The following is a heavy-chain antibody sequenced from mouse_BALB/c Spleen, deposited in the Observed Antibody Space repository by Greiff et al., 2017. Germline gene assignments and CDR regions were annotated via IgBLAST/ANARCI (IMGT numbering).Heavy chain of an antibody. CDR2: IYPSDSYT. V-gene: IGHV1-69*02. D-gene: IGHD2-10*02. Sequence: VQLQQPGAELVRPGASVKLSCKASGYTFTSYWINWVKQRPGQGLEWIGNIYPSDSYTNYNQKFKDKATLTVDKSSSTAYMQLSSPTSEESAVYYCTREYGKGDYAMDYWGQGTSVTVSS. CDR3: TREYGKGDYAMDY. CDR1: GYTFTSYW. J-gene: IGHJ4*01.